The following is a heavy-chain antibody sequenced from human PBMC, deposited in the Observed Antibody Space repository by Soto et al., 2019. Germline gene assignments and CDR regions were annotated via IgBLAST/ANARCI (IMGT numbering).Heavy chain of an antibody. CDR1: GFTFSSYS. CDR3: ARDYGYYYYYGMDV. V-gene: IGHV3-48*02. Sequence: GGSLRRSCAASGFTFSSYSMNWVRQAPGKGLEWVSYISSSSSTIYYADSVKGRFTISRDNAKNSLYLQMNSLRDEDTAVYYYARDYGYYYYYGMDVWGQGTTVTVSS. CDR2: ISSSSSTI. J-gene: IGHJ6*02. D-gene: IGHD3-10*01.